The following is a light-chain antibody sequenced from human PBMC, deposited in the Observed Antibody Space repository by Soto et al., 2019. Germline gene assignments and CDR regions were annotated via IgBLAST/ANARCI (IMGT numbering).Light chain of an antibody. CDR3: SSYTGTHTLPYV. V-gene: IGLV2-14*01. J-gene: IGLJ1*01. Sequence: QSVLTQPASVSGSPGQTITIYCTGTSSDVGGYNRVSWYQQDPGKAPKLLISEVTSRPSGVSNRFSGSKSGNTASLTISGLQAEDEADYYCSSYTGTHTLPYVFGTGTKLTVL. CDR2: EVT. CDR1: SSDVGGYNR.